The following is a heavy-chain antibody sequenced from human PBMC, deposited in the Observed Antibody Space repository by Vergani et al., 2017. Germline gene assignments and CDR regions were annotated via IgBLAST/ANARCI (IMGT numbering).Heavy chain of an antibody. CDR3: ARDREAVAGNWFDP. CDR1: GGSISSYY. CDR2: IYYSGST. V-gene: IGHV4-59*01. J-gene: IGHJ5*02. Sequence: QVQLQESGPGLVKPSETLSLTCTVSGGSISSYYWSWIRQPPGKGLEWIGYIYYSGSTNYNPSLKSRGTISVDTSKNQFSLKLSSVTAAAPAVYYCARDREAVAGNWFDPWGQGTLVTVSS. D-gene: IGHD6-19*01.